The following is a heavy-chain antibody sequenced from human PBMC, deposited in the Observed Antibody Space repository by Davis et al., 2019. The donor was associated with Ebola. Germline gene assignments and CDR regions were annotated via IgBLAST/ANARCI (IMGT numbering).Heavy chain of an antibody. CDR3: AREGYSGSYYTPMDV. CDR1: GGSISSSSYY. Sequence: PSETLSLTCTVSGGSISSSSYYWGWIRQPPGKGLEWIGSIYYSGSTYYNPSLKSRVTISVDTSKNQFSLKLSSVTAADTAVYYCAREGYSGSYYTPMDVWGKGTTVTVSS. CDR2: IYYSGST. J-gene: IGHJ6*04. D-gene: IGHD1-26*01. V-gene: IGHV4-39*07.